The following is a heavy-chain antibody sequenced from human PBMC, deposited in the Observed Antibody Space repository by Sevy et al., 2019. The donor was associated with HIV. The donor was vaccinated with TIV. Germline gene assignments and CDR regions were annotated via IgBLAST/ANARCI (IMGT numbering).Heavy chain of an antibody. J-gene: IGHJ4*02. CDR1: GFTFSNYW. CDR3: ARDKGGKDY. D-gene: IGHD3-16*01. CDR2: IKEDGSQK. Sequence: GGSPRLSCAASGFTFSNYWMSWVRQAPGKGLEWVANIKEDGSQKYYMDSVKDRFTISRDNAKNSLYLQMNSLRAEDTAVYYCARDKGGKDYWGQGTLVTVSS. V-gene: IGHV3-7*01.